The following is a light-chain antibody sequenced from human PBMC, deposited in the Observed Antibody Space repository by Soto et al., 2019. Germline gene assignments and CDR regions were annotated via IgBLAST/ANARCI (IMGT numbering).Light chain of an antibody. CDR2: KAS. CDR1: QSISSW. V-gene: IGKV1-5*03. CDR3: QQYNSYSRT. Sequence: DIQMTQSPSTLPASVGDRVTITCRASQSISSWLAWYQQKPGKAPKLLIYKASSLESGVPSRFSGSGSGTEFTLTISSLQPDHFATYYCQQYNSYSRTFGQGTMLEI. J-gene: IGKJ2*02.